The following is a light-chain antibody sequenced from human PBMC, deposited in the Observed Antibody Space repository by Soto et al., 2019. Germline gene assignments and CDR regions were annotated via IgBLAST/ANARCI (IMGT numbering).Light chain of an antibody. Sequence: EIVLTQSPGTLSLSPGERATLSCRASQSVGNNYLAWSQQKPGQPPRFLMFDVSTRATGIPDRFSGSGSGTDFTLTISRLEPEDFAVYYCQQYGSSPLTFGGGTKVEIE. CDR2: DVS. CDR3: QQYGSSPLT. CDR1: QSVGNNY. J-gene: IGKJ4*01. V-gene: IGKV3-20*01.